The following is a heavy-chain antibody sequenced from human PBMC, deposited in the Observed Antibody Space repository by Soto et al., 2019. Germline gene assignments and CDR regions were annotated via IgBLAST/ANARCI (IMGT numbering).Heavy chain of an antibody. D-gene: IGHD3-16*02. V-gene: IGHV3-23*01. CDR3: AKNMITFGGVIVHPYYFDY. CDR1: GFTFSNYA. CDR2: ISGSGGGT. J-gene: IGHJ4*02. Sequence: EVQLLESGGGLVQPGGSLRLSCAASGFTFSNYAMSWVRQAPGKGLEWVSGISGSGGGTYSADSVKGRFTISRDNSKNTLHLQMNSLRADDTAVYYCAKNMITFGGVIVHPYYFDYWGQGNLVTVSS.